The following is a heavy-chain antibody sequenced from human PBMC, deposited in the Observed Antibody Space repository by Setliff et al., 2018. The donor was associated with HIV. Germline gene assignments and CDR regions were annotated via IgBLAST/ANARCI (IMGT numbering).Heavy chain of an antibody. CDR3: ARGRINYSSAWYVDHDAFDI. V-gene: IGHV4-59*11. D-gene: IGHD6-19*01. J-gene: IGHJ3*02. Sequence: SETLSLTCTVSGDSISSHYWSWIRQPPGKGLEWIGSVYYSGSANYNPSLKSRVTISVDTSKNQFSLRLSSVTAADTAVYYCARGRINYSSAWYVDHDAFDIWGQGTMVTVSS. CDR1: GDSISSHY. CDR2: VYYSGSA.